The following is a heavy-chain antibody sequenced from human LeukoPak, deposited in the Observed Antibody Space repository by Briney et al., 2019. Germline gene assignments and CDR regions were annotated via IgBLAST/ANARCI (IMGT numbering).Heavy chain of an antibody. CDR3: ARDPYSGSYSAYYYYYMDV. D-gene: IGHD1-26*01. Sequence: GGSLRLSCAASGFTFSNYNMNWVRHAPGKGLEWVSSITSSGSYIYYADSVEGRFTISRDNAKNSLYLQMNSLRAEDTAVYYCARDPYSGSYSAYYYYYMDVWGEGTTVTVSS. CDR2: ITSSGSYI. V-gene: IGHV3-21*01. CDR1: GFTFSNYN. J-gene: IGHJ6*03.